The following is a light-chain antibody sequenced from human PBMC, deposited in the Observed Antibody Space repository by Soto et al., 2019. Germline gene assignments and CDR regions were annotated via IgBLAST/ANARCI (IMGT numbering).Light chain of an antibody. CDR3: MQAVQTIT. V-gene: IGKV2-28*01. J-gene: IGKJ5*01. CDR1: QSLLHSNGYTY. CDR2: LGS. Sequence: DIVMTQSPLSLPVTPGEPASMSCRSSQSLLHSNGYTYLEWYLQKPGQSPQLLIYLGSNRASGVPDRFSGSGSGTDFTLKISRVEAEDVGVYYCMQAVQTITFGQGTRLEIK.